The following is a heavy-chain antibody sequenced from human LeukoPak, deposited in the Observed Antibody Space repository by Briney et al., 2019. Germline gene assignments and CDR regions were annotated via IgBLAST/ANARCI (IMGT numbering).Heavy chain of an antibody. Sequence: ASVKVSCKASGGTFSSYAISWVRQAPGQGLEWMGWINPNSGGTNYAQKFQGRVTMTRDTSISTAYMELSRLRSDDTAVYYCARYSSSWYFDCWGQGTLVTVSS. V-gene: IGHV1-2*02. CDR1: GGTFSSYA. CDR3: ARYSSSWYFDC. D-gene: IGHD6-13*01. J-gene: IGHJ4*02. CDR2: INPNSGGT.